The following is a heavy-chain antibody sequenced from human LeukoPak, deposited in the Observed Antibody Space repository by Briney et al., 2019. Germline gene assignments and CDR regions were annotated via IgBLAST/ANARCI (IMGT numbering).Heavy chain of an antibody. CDR1: GYTFTGYY. Sequence: GASVKASCKASGYTFTGYYMHWVRQAPGQGLEWMGRINPNSGGTNYAQKFQGRVTMTRDTSISTAYMELSRLRSDDTAVYYCASYHDYGGNPDYWGQGTLVTVSS. J-gene: IGHJ4*02. V-gene: IGHV1-2*06. D-gene: IGHD4-23*01. CDR3: ASYHDYGGNPDY. CDR2: INPNSGGT.